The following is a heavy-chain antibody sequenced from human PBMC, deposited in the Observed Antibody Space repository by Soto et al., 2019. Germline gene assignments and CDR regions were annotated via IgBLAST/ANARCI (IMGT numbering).Heavy chain of an antibody. CDR1: GFTFSDFF. Sequence: QVQVVESGGGLVKPGGSLRLSCAASGFTFSDFFMSWVRQAPGKGLEWIAYISGSGSTIRYADSVKGRITISRDNAKNSVSLQMNSLRAKDTAVYYCARDGSGEDCSGGKCYYSDSWGLGTLVTVSS. CDR3: ARDGSGEDCSGGKCYYSDS. CDR2: ISGSGSTI. D-gene: IGHD2-15*01. J-gene: IGHJ4*02. V-gene: IGHV3-11*01.